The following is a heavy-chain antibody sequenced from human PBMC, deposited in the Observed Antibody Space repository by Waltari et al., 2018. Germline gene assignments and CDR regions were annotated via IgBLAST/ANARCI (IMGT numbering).Heavy chain of an antibody. J-gene: IGHJ4*02. V-gene: IGHV1-69*08. D-gene: IGHD2-15*01. Sequence: QVQLVQSGAEVKKPGSSVTVSCRASGGTFRSYTFSWVRQAPGQGLEWMGRVIPMLGTPNYAQKFHGRVTITADKSTSTAYMELSSLRSEDTAVYYCARDQGYCRGGRCSRSGFDYWGQGTPVTVSS. CDR1: GGTFRSYT. CDR3: ARDQGYCRGGRCSRSGFDY. CDR2: VIPMLGTP.